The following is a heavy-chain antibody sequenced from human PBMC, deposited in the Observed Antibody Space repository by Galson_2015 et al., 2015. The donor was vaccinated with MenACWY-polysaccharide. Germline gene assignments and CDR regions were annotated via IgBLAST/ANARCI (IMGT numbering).Heavy chain of an antibody. D-gene: IGHD3-16*01. CDR3: AASKGFVWGSLPLPDF. CDR2: IFHTGRT. Sequence: SETLSLTCRVSGASINSYYWSWIRQSPGKGLEWIAFIFHTGRTNHNPSLTGRVTISIDTSKNQFSLRLTSVTAADTAVYYCAASKGFVWGSLPLPDFWGQGTLVTVSP. J-gene: IGHJ4*02. CDR1: GASINSYY. V-gene: IGHV4-59*01.